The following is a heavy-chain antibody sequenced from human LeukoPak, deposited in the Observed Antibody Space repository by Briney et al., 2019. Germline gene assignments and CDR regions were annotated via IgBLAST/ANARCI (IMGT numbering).Heavy chain of an antibody. V-gene: IGHV4-59*08. CDR3: ARQPYDFWSGYLHNWFDP. D-gene: IGHD3-3*01. CDR2: IYYSGST. CDR1: GGSISSYY. J-gene: IGHJ5*02. Sequence: SETLSLTCTVSGGSISSYYWSWIRQLPGKGLEWIGYIYYSGSTNYNPSLKSRVTISVDTSKNQFSLKLSSVTAADTAVYYCARQPYDFWSGYLHNWFDPWGQGTLVTVSS.